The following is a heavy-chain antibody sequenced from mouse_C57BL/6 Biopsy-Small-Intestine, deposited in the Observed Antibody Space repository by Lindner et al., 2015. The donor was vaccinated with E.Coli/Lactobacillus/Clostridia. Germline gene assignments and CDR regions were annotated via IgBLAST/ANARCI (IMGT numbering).Heavy chain of an antibody. CDR1: GYSFTDHN. CDR3: ARSQLGRRDFDY. D-gene: IGHD4-1*02. J-gene: IGHJ2*01. CDR2: INPNYGAT. V-gene: IGHV1-39*01. Sequence: EVQLQESGPELVKPGASVKISCKASGYSFTDHNMNWVKQSNGKGLEWIGVINPNYGATSYNPKFKGKATLTVGQSSSTAYMQLNSLTSEDSAVYYCARSQLGRRDFDYWGQGTTLTVSS.